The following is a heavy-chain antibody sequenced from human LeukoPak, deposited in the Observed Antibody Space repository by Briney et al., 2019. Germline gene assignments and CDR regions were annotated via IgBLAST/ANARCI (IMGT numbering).Heavy chain of an antibody. V-gene: IGHV5-10-1*01. CDR3: ARLRYCSGGSCYHYFGY. J-gene: IGHJ4*02. Sequence: GESLNISYEGSVYIFTSYWISWVRQMPGKGLEWRGRIDPSDSYTNYTVSFQGHVTLSADKSISTAYLQWSSLKASDTAMYYCARLRYCSGGSCYHYFGYWGQGTLVTVSS. D-gene: IGHD2-15*01. CDR2: IDPSDSYT. CDR1: VYIFTSYW.